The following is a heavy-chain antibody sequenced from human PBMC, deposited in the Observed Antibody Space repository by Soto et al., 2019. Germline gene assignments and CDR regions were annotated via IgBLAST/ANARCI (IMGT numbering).Heavy chain of an antibody. J-gene: IGHJ4*02. D-gene: IGHD2-21*01. V-gene: IGHV2-5*02. CDR2: TYWDDDK. Sequence: QITLKESGPTLVKPTQTLTLTCTFSGFSLSTSGVGVGWIRQPPGKALEWLALTYWDDDKRYSPSLKSRLTISKDPSENQVVRTMTNMDPVDTAPYHRAHIAVGYCGGECYQRFYGYFDYWGQGTVVTVSS. CDR3: AHIAVGYCGGECYQRFYGYFDY. CDR1: GFSLSTSGVG.